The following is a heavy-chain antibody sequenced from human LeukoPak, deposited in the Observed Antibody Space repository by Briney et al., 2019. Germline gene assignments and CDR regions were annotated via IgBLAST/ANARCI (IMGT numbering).Heavy chain of an antibody. CDR3: ARDRSVRDLDH. CDR2: IWYDGSNA. D-gene: IGHD3-10*01. Sequence: GGSLRLSCVASGIRFSTSGMHWVRQAPGKGLEWVAVIWYDGSNAYYADSVKGRFTISKDNSKNTVYLQMNSLRVADTAMYYCARDRSVRDLDHWGQGTLVTVS. CDR1: GIRFSTSG. V-gene: IGHV3-33*01. J-gene: IGHJ4*02.